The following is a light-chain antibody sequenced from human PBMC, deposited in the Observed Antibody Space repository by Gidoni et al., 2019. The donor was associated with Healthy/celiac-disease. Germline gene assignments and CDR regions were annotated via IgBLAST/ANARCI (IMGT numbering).Light chain of an antibody. CDR2: DAS. CDR1: QDISNY. CDR3: QQYDNLPLT. V-gene: IGKV1-33*01. J-gene: IGKJ4*01. Sequence: DIQMTQSPSSLSASVGDRVTITCQASQDISNYLNWYQQKPGKAPKLLIYDASNLETGVPSRCSGGGSGTDFTFTISSLQPEDIATYYCQQYDNLPLTFGGGTKVEIK.